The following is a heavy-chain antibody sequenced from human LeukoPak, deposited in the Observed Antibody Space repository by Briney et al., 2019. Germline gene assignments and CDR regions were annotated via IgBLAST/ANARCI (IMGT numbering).Heavy chain of an antibody. CDR2: ISSSSSSI. V-gene: IGHV3-48*04. Sequence: TGGSLRLSCAVSGFTFSGYSMNWVRQAPGKGLEWVSYISSSSSSIYYADSVKGRFTISGDNARNSLYLQMNSLRAEDTAVYYCAIPPLSGTGSSRPLAEMDVWGQGTTVTVSS. D-gene: IGHD3-10*01. J-gene: IGHJ6*02. CDR1: GFTFSGYS. CDR3: AIPPLSGTGSSRPLAEMDV.